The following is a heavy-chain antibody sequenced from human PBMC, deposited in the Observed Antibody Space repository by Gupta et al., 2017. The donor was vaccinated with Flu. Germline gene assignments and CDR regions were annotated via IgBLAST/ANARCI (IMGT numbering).Heavy chain of an antibody. Sequence: EVQLVESGGGLVKPGGSLRLSCAASGFTFSNAWMSWVRQAPGKGLEWVGRIKSKTDGGTTDYAAPVKGRFTISRDDSKNTLYLQMNRLKTEDTAVYYCTTVQQPNPKPYYFDYWGQGTLVTVSS. V-gene: IGHV3-15*01. J-gene: IGHJ4*02. D-gene: IGHD6-13*01. CDR2: IKSKTDGGTT. CDR1: GFTFSNAW. CDR3: TTVQQPNPKPYYFDY.